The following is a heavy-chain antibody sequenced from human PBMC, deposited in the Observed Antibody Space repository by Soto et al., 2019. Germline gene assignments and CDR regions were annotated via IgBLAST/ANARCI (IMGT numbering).Heavy chain of an antibody. CDR2: IYYSGST. J-gene: IGHJ4*02. Sequence: QVQLQESGPGLVKPSETLSLTCTVSGGSVSSGSYYWSWIRQPPGKGLEWIGYIYYSGSTYYNPSLKSRVTISVDTSKNQFSLKLSSVTAADTAVYYCARVRTTTMIVLGPYFDYWGQGTLVTVSS. CDR1: GGSVSSGSYY. V-gene: IGHV4-61*01. D-gene: IGHD3-22*01. CDR3: ARVRTTTMIVLGPYFDY.